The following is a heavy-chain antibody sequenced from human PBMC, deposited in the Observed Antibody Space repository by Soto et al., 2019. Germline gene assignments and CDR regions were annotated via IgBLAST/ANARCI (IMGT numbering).Heavy chain of an antibody. Sequence: EVQLVESGGGLVQPGGSLRLSCAASGFTLSNYWMSWVRQAPGKGLEWVANINQDGSQKFYLDSVEGRFTISRDNARNSLYLQMNSLRAEDTAIYYCAKDDVAGDGLWLVSDWGQGTLVTVS. CDR3: AKDDVAGDGLWLVSD. J-gene: IGHJ4*02. D-gene: IGHD2-21*02. CDR2: INQDGSQK. V-gene: IGHV3-7*03. CDR1: GFTLSNYW.